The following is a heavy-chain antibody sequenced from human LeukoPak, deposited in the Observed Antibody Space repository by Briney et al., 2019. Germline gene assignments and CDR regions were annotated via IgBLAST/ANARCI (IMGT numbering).Heavy chain of an antibody. CDR3: TGVYCSSTSCYKGGGDY. D-gene: IGHD2-2*02. Sequence: ASVKVSCKASGYTFTSYGISWVRQAPGQGLEWMGWISAYNGNTNYAQKLQGRVTMTTDTSTSTAYMELRSLRSDETAVYYCTGVYCSSTSCYKGGGDYWGQGTLVTVSS. CDR2: ISAYNGNT. J-gene: IGHJ4*02. V-gene: IGHV1-18*01. CDR1: GYTFTSYG.